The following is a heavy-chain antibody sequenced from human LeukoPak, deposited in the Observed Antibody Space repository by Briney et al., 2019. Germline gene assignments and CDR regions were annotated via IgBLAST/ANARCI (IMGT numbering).Heavy chain of an antibody. Sequence: GGSLRLSCAASGFTFSSYSMNWVRQAPGKGLEWVSYISSSSTIYYADSVKGRFTISRDNAKNSLYLQMDSLRAEDTAVYYCARDMPGADWGQGTLVTVSS. J-gene: IGHJ4*02. CDR3: ARDMPGAD. CDR1: GFTFSSYS. V-gene: IGHV3-48*01. CDR2: ISSSSTI. D-gene: IGHD2-2*01.